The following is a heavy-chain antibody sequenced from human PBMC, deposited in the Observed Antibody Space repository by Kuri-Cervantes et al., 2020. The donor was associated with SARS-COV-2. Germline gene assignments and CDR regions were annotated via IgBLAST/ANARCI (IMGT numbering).Heavy chain of an antibody. CDR3: ARHGGRSGSYDPRMDY. CDR2: IYPGDSDT. V-gene: IGHV5-51*01. CDR1: GHSFTSYW. D-gene: IGHD1-26*01. Sequence: GGSLRLSCKGSGHSFTSYWIGWVRQMPGKGLEWMGIIYPGDSDTRYSPSFQGQVTISADKSISTAYLQWSSLKASDTAMYYCARHGGRSGSYDPRMDYWGQGTLVTVSS. J-gene: IGHJ4*02.